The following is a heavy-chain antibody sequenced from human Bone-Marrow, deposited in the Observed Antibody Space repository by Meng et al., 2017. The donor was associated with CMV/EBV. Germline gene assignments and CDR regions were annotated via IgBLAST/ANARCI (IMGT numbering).Heavy chain of an antibody. CDR1: GFIFSDHS. CDR3: ALDWAKKTYCDTTHCPDAFDL. CDR2: ISRDNNYI. J-gene: IGHJ3*01. Sequence: GGSRRLAWAASGFIFSDHSMNWVRQAPGKGLEWVSSISRDNNYINYEDSIKGRFTISRDNAKNSLYLQMNSLRAEYTAVYYCALDWAKKTYCDTTHCPDAFDLWGQGTMVTV. V-gene: IGHV3-21*01. D-gene: IGHD2/OR15-2a*01.